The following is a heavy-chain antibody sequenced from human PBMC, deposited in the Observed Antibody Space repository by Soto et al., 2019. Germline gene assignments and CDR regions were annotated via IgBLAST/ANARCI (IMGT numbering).Heavy chain of an antibody. CDR2: IYPGDSDT. CDR3: ARHGLKGARDYYYYGMDV. V-gene: IGHV5-51*01. D-gene: IGHD6-6*01. CDR1: GYSCTSYW. Sequence: PGEPLKISWKGSGYSCTSYWIGWVRQMPGKGLEWMGIIYPGDSDTRYSPSFQGQVTISADKSISTAYLQWSSLKASDTAMYYCARHGLKGARDYYYYGMDVWGQGTAVTVSS. J-gene: IGHJ6*02.